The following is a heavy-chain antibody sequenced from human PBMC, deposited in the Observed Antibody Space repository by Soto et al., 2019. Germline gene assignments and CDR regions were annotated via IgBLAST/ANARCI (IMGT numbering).Heavy chain of an antibody. CDR2: IYHSGST. D-gene: IGHD4-4*01. Sequence: QLQLQESGSGLVKPSQTLSLTCAVSGGSISSGGYSWSWIRQPPGKGLEWIVYIYHSGSTYYNPSLKSRITISIDRSKNQLSLKLSSVTAADTAVYYCARGMTTVTPRDYCCKGTLVTVSS. CDR3: ARGMTTVTPRDY. J-gene: IGHJ4*02. CDR1: GGSISSGGYS. V-gene: IGHV4-30-2*01.